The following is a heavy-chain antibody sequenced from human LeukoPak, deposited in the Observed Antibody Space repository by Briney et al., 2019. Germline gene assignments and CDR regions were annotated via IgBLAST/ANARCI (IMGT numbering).Heavy chain of an antibody. CDR1: GFTFSNYG. CDR3: VKGLVQTTMSYSVDY. D-gene: IGHD1-1*01. Sequence: GGSLRLSCAASGFTFSNYGMHWVRQTPGKGLEWVALISSDGSKNVYADSVKGRFTISRDNSKNTVYLQMNSLRAEDTAVYYCVKGLVQTTMSYSVDYWGQGALVTVSS. V-gene: IGHV3-30*18. CDR2: ISSDGSKN. J-gene: IGHJ4*02.